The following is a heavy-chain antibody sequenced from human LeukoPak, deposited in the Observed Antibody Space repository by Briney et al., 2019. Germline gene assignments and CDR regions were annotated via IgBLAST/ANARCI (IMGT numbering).Heavy chain of an antibody. Sequence: GGSLRLSCAASGFTFRSYSMNWVRQAPGKGVEWVSSISSSSSYIYYADSVKGRFTISRDNAKNSLYLQMNSLRAEDTAVYYCARDTAQDYYYYGMDVWGQGTTVTVSS. D-gene: IGHD5-18*01. V-gene: IGHV3-21*01. J-gene: IGHJ6*02. CDR3: ARDTAQDYYYYGMDV. CDR1: GFTFRSYS. CDR2: ISSSSSYI.